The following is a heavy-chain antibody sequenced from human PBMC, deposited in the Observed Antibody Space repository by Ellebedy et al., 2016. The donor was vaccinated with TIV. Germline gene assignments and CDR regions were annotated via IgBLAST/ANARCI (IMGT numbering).Heavy chain of an antibody. CDR1: GFSFSSYS. CDR3: ARDAGSGPNDAFDI. D-gene: IGHD3-10*01. Sequence: GGSLRLSCAASGFSFSSYSMNWVRQAPGKGLEWVSYISSSTTIMYYAESVRGRFTVSRDKAKNSLYLQVNSLRAEDTAVYYCARDAGSGPNDAFDIWGQGTMVTVSS. CDR2: ISSSTTIM. V-gene: IGHV3-48*01. J-gene: IGHJ3*02.